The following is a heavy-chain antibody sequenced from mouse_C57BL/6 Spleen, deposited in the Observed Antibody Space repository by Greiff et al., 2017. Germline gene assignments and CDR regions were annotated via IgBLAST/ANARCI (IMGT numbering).Heavy chain of an antibody. CDR3: ARPSYYSNYDFDY. Sequence: EVHLVESGGGLVKPGGSLKLSCAASGFTFSDYGMHWVRQAPEKGLEWVAYISSGSSTIYYADTVKGRFTISRDNAKNTLFLQMTSLRSEDTAMYYCARPSYYSNYDFDYWGQGTTLTVSS. CDR2: ISSGSSTI. CDR1: GFTFSDYG. V-gene: IGHV5-17*01. D-gene: IGHD2-5*01. J-gene: IGHJ2*01.